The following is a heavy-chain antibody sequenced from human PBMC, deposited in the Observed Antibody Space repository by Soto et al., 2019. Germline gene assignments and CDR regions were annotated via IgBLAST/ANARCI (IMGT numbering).Heavy chain of an antibody. CDR1: GGTFSSLG. V-gene: IGHV1-69*01. D-gene: IGHD5-12*01. CDR3: ATRGTQGRWLEFADY. CDR2: IIPISGRT. J-gene: IGHJ4*02. Sequence: QVQLLQSRAEVKRPGSSVKVSCEASGGTFSSLGFTWVRQAPGQGLEWMGGIIPISGRTTFAQKFQGRVTITADESTRATYMELTTLTSDDTAMYYCATRGTQGRWLEFADYWGQGTLVTVSS.